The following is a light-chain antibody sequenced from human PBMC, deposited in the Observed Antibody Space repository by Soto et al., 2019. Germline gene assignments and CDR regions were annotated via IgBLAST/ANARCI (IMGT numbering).Light chain of an antibody. Sequence: DIQMTQSPSSLSASVGDRVTITCRTSQTINNYLNWYQQKPGNAPNLLIYATSNLKSGVSSRFSGGRSGTDFTLTISSLQPEDSATYYCQQSHSIPYTFGGGTRVEIK. CDR2: ATS. CDR3: QQSHSIPYT. J-gene: IGKJ4*01. V-gene: IGKV1-39*01. CDR1: QTINNY.